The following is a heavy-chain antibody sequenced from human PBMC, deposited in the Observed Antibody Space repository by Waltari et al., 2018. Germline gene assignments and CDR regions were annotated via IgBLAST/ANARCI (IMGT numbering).Heavy chain of an antibody. J-gene: IGHJ4*02. CDR1: GYTFTRYG. V-gene: IGHV1-18*04. CDR3: ARGAPYGDYLPCDY. CDR2: VSPHNGDT. D-gene: IGHD4-17*01. Sequence: QVQLVKSGAEVEKPGASVKVSCKAIGYTFTRYGISWVRQAPGQGLEWMGWVSPHNGDTDYAQKFQGRVTMATDTFMNTAYMELRSLRPDDTAVYYCARGAPYGDYLPCDYWGQGTLVTVSS.